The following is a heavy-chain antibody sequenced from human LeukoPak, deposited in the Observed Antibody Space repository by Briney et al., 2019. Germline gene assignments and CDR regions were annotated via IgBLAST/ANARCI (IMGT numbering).Heavy chain of an antibody. J-gene: IGHJ4*02. CDR3: ARLSSWNYIVY. Sequence: SETLSLTCTVSGGSISSGYYWGWIRQPPGKGLEWIGSIYHSGSTYYNPSLKSRVTISVDTSKNQFSLNLSSVTAADTAVYYCARLSSWNYIVYWGQGTLVTVSS. CDR1: GGSISSGYY. CDR2: IYHSGST. D-gene: IGHD1-7*01. V-gene: IGHV4-38-2*02.